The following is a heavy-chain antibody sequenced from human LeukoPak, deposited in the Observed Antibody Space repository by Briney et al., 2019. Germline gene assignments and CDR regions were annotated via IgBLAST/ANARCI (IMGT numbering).Heavy chain of an antibody. CDR3: AKDIAPRVKYFQH. CDR2: ISYDGSNK. D-gene: IGHD6-13*01. Sequence: GGSLRLSCAASGFTFSSYGMHWVRRAPGKGLEWVAVISYDGSNKYYADSVKGRFTISRDNSKNTLYLQMNSLRAEDTAVYYCAKDIAPRVKYFQHWGQGTLVTVS. J-gene: IGHJ1*01. V-gene: IGHV3-30*18. CDR1: GFTFSSYG.